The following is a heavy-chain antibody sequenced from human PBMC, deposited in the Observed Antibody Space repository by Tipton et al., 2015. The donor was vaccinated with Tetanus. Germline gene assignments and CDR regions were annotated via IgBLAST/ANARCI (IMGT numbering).Heavy chain of an antibody. V-gene: IGHV1-69*01. J-gene: IGHJ4*02. CDR2: IVPMFGTK. D-gene: IGHD2-21*01. CDR1: GGSFSSFA. CDR3: AREEVAIKYYFEH. Sequence: QVQLVQSGAEMKKPGSSVRVSCKSSGGSFSSFAFSWVRQAPGQGLEWMGGIVPMFGTKKYSQRFQGRFALTADESTNTAFMELGSLRSDDTAVYYCAREEVAIKYYFEHWGQGTLVTVSS.